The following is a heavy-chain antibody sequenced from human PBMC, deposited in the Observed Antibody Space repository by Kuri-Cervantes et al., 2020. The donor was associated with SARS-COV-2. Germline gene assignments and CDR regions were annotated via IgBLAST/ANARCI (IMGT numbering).Heavy chain of an antibody. D-gene: IGHD6-19*01. CDR2: ISAYNGNT. J-gene: IGHJ5*02. CDR1: GYTFTSYG. V-gene: IGHV1-18*01. CDR3: ARADSGLMNWFDP. Sequence: ASVKVSCKASGYTFTSYGISWVRQAPGQGLEWMGWISAYNGNTNYAQKLQGRVTMTTDTSASTAYMELSSPTSEDTAVYYCARADSGLMNWFDPWGQGTLVTVSS.